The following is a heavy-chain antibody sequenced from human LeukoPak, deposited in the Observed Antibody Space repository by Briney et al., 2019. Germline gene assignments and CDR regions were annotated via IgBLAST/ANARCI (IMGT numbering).Heavy chain of an antibody. CDR3: AKARSTSSRREFDY. D-gene: IGHD2-2*01. J-gene: IGHJ4*02. Sequence: GGSLRLSCAASGFTFSSYWMSWVRQAPGKGLEWVANIKQDGSEKYYVDSVKGRFTISRDNAKNSLYLQMNSLRAEDTAVYYCAKARSTSSRREFDYWGQGTLVTVSS. CDR2: IKQDGSEK. CDR1: GFTFSSYW. V-gene: IGHV3-7*03.